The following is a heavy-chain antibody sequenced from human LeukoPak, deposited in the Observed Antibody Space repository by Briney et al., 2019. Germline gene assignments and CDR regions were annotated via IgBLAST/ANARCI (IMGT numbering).Heavy chain of an antibody. CDR1: GFTFSSYG. CDR3: AGGNDFDY. Sequence: PGGSLRLSCAASGFTFSSYGMHWVRQAPGKGLEWVAVISYDGSNKYYADSVKGRFTISRDNSKNTLYLQMNSLRAEDTAVYYCAGGNDFDYWGQGTLVTVSS. D-gene: IGHD1-1*01. V-gene: IGHV3-30*03. J-gene: IGHJ4*02. CDR2: ISYDGSNK.